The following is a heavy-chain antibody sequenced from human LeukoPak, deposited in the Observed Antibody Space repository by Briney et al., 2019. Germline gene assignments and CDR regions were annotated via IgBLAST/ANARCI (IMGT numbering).Heavy chain of an antibody. V-gene: IGHV3-48*02. D-gene: IGHD3-9*01. CDR3: ARGRATGRSGGDY. CDR2: ISSSSGTI. CDR1: GFTFSSYS. J-gene: IGHJ4*02. Sequence: GGSLRLSCAASGFTFSSYSMNWVRQAPGKGLEWVSYISSSSGTIFYADSVKGRFTISRDNAENSLYLQMNSLRDEDTAVYYCARGRATGRSGGDYWGQGTLVTVSS.